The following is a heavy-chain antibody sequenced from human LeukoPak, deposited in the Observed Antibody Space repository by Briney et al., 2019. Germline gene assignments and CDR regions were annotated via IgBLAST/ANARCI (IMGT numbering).Heavy chain of an antibody. V-gene: IGHV1-8*03. D-gene: IGHD2-21*02. Sequence: GASVKVSCKASGYTLTSYDINWVRQATGQGLEWMGWMNPNSGNTGYAQKFQGRVTITRNTSISTAYMELSSLRSEDTAVYYCARGAVYCGGDCYGNWGQGTLVTVSS. CDR1: GYTLTSYD. CDR3: ARGAVYCGGDCYGN. CDR2: MNPNSGNT. J-gene: IGHJ4*02.